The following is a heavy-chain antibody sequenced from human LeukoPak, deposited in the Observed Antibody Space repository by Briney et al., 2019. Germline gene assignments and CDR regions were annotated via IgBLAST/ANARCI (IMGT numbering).Heavy chain of an antibody. CDR2: MNPNSGNT. D-gene: IGHD3-22*01. CDR3: ARSQVGRGYSDY. V-gene: IGHV1-8*03. CDR1: GYTFTSYD. J-gene: IGHJ4*02. Sequence: ASVKVSCKASGYTFTSYDINWVRQATGQGLEWMGWMNPNSGNTGYAQKFQGRVTITRNTSISTAYMELSSLRSEDTAVYYCARSQVGRGYSDYWGQGTLVTVSS.